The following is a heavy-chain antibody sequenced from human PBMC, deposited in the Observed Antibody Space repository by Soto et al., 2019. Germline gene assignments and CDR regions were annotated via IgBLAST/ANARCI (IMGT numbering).Heavy chain of an antibody. V-gene: IGHV4-61*08. J-gene: IGHJ4*02. Sequence: SETLSLTCAVSGGSISSGGYSWSWIRQPPGKGLEWIGYIYYSGSTNYNPSLKSRVTISVDTSKNQFSLKLSSVTAADTAVYYCAREGGIVGATAADYWGQGTLVTVSS. D-gene: IGHD1-26*01. CDR3: AREGGIVGATAADY. CDR1: GGSISSGGYS. CDR2: IYYSGST.